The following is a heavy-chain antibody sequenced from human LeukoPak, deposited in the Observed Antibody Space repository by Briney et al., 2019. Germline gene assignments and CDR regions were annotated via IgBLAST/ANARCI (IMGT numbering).Heavy chain of an antibody. CDR2: ITSSGTTI. J-gene: IGHJ2*01. Sequence: PGGSLRLSCAASGFTFSDYYMSWIRQAPGKGLEWVSYITSSGTTIFYADSGQGRLPISRDNDRNSPELQMNSVRAEDTAVYFCARVPGYSSGNWYFDLWGRGTLVTVSS. CDR1: GFTFSDYY. D-gene: IGHD5-18*01. V-gene: IGHV3-11*04. CDR3: ARVPGYSSGNWYFDL.